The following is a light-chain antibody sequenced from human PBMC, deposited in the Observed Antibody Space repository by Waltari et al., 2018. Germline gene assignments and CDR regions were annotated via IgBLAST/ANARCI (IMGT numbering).Light chain of an antibody. J-gene: IGKJ2*02. Sequence: EIVMTQSPAALSVSPGERATLSCRASQYISNNLAWYQHEPGQPPRLLIPGASTRATGIPARFSGSGSGTEFSRTISSLQSEDSAIYFCQQYNTWPPSTFGQGTKLEIK. CDR2: GAS. CDR1: QYISNN. CDR3: QQYNTWPPST. V-gene: IGKV3-15*01.